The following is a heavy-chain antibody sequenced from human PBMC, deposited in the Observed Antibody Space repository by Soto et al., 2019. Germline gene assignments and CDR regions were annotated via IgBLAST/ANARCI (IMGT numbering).Heavy chain of an antibody. CDR2: IDPSDSYS. J-gene: IGHJ4*02. V-gene: IGHV5-10-1*01. CDR1: GYSFTTYC. D-gene: IGHD6-25*01. CDR3: ARSGYSSASAATGQFDY. Sequence: EALKISCKGSGYSFTTYCISLVRQMPGKGLEWMGRIDPSDSYSNYSPSFQGHVTISADKSISTAYLQWSSLKASDTAMYYCARSGYSSASAATGQFDYWGKGYLVTVYS.